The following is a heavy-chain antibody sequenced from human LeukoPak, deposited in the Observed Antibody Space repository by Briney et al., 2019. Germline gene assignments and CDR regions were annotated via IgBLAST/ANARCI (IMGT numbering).Heavy chain of an antibody. V-gene: IGHV3-7*01. CDR3: ARERVYYYSSGYYYQDYFDC. D-gene: IGHD3-22*01. J-gene: IGHJ4*02. CDR2: IKQDGREI. Sequence: GGSLRLSCAASGFTFSSYWMSWVRRAPGKGLEWVANIKQDGREIFYVDSVKGRFTISRDNAKNTLYLQMNSLRAEDTAVYYSARERVYYYSSGYYYQDYFDCWGQGTLVTVSS. CDR1: GFTFSSYW.